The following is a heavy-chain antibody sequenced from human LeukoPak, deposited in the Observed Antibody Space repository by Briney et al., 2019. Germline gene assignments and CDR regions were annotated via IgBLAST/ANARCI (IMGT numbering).Heavy chain of an antibody. V-gene: IGHV4-39*01. Sequence: SETLSLTCSVSGGSMSANSYYWGWIRRPPGKGLEWIGSVFYSGSPYYNPSFKSRLTISVDTSKNQFSLRLTSVTAADTAVYYCARNNSVVRGALDYWGQGIVVTVSS. D-gene: IGHD3-10*01. CDR2: VFYSGSP. CDR3: ARNNSVVRGALDY. CDR1: GGSMSANSYY. J-gene: IGHJ4*01.